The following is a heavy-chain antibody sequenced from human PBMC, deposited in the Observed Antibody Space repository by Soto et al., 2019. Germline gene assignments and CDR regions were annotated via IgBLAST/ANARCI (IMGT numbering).Heavy chain of an antibody. J-gene: IGHJ4*02. CDR1: GGTFSSYA. Sequence: QVQLVXSGAEVKKPGSSVKVSCKASGGTFSSYAISWVRQAPGQGLEWMGGIIPIFGTANYAQKFQGRVTIXEDXSXTTAYMELSSLRSEDTAVYYCAREPASLTGTMYFDYWGQGTLVTVSS. CDR3: AREPASLTGTMYFDY. CDR2: IIPIFGTA. V-gene: IGHV1-69*12. D-gene: IGHD1-7*01.